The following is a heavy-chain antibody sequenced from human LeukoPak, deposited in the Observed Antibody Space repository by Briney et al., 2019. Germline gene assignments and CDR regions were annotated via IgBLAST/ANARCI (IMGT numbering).Heavy chain of an antibody. CDR1: GASINSGSYY. D-gene: IGHD7-27*01. Sequence: SETLSLTCTVSGASINSGSYYWTWIRQPAGKGLEWIGRIYASGNTDYSPSLKSRLTISLDTSKNQFSLKLSSVTAADTAVYYCARLGIHTGVSPLDYWGQGTLVTVSS. CDR2: IYASGNT. V-gene: IGHV4-61*02. CDR3: ARLGIHTGVSPLDY. J-gene: IGHJ4*02.